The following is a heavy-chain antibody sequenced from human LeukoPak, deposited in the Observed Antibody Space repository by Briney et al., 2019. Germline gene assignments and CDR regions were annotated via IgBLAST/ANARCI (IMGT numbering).Heavy chain of an antibody. V-gene: IGHV4-34*01. Sequence: SETLSLTCAVYGGSLSGYYWSWIRQPPGKGLEWIGEINHSGSTNYNPSLKSRVTISVDTSKNQFSLKLSSVTAADTAVYYCARRYSYGPHYFDYWGQGTLVTVSS. J-gene: IGHJ4*02. CDR3: ARRYSYGPHYFDY. CDR1: GGSLSGYY. D-gene: IGHD5-18*01. CDR2: INHSGST.